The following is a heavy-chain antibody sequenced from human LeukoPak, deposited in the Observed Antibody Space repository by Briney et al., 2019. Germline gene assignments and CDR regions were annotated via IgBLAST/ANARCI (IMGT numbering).Heavy chain of an antibody. CDR1: GFTFSSYW. V-gene: IGHV3-7*01. CDR2: IKQDGSEK. Sequence: GGSLRLSCAASGFTFSSYWMSWVRQAPGKGLEWVANIKQDGSEKYYVDSVKGRFTISRDNAKNSLYLQMNSLRAEDTAVYYCARDKPHGVTIFGVVILYYFDYWGQGTLVTVSS. D-gene: IGHD3-3*01. J-gene: IGHJ4*02. CDR3: ARDKPHGVTIFGVVILYYFDY.